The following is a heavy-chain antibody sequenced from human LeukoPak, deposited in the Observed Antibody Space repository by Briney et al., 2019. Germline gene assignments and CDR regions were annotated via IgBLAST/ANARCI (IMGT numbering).Heavy chain of an antibody. D-gene: IGHD6-6*01. CDR2: INTDGSST. CDR1: GFTFSSYW. CDR3: ARVGSSSSRIVFGLDYMDV. Sequence: GGSLRLSCAASGFTFSSYWMHWVRHAPGKGLVWVSHINTDGSSTTYADSVKGRFTISRDNAKNSLYLQMNSLRAEDTAVYYCARVGSSSSRIVFGLDYMDVWGKGTTVTVSS. V-gene: IGHV3-74*01. J-gene: IGHJ6*03.